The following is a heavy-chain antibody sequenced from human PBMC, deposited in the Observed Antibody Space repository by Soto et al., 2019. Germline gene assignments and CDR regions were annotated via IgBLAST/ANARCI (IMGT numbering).Heavy chain of an antibody. D-gene: IGHD2-2*01. V-gene: IGHV1-69*01. CDR1: GGTFSSYA. CDR2: SIPISGTA. CDR3: ARSQGSSTSLEIYYYYYYGMDV. Sequence: QVQLVQSGAEVKKPGSSVKVSCKASGGTFSSYAISWVRQAPGQGLEWMGGSIPISGTANYAQKFQGRVTITADESTSTAYMELSSLRSEDTAVYYCARSQGSSTSLEIYYYYYYGMDVWGPGTTVTVSS. J-gene: IGHJ6*01.